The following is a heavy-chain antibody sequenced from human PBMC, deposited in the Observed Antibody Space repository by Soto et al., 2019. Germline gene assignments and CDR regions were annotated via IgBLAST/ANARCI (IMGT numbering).Heavy chain of an antibody. Sequence: QVQLVQSGAEVKKPGASVRVTCKTSGYTFTDYDVSCVRQASGQGLEWMGWMSPNSGKPGSVEKLQVRVTMTANTSLSTAYMELHSLRSEDTAIYFCARGRLGAAFWAQVTLVTVSS. CDR2: MSPNSGKP. D-gene: IGHD6-25*01. V-gene: IGHV1-8*01. CDR3: ARGRLGAAF. CDR1: GYTFTDYD. J-gene: IGHJ4*02.